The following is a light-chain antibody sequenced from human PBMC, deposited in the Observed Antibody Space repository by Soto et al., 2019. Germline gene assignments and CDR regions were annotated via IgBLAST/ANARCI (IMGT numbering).Light chain of an antibody. CDR2: SAS. CDR3: QQFGNSVYT. Sequence: EIVLTQSPGTLSLSPGERATLSCRATQSVSSSYLAWYQQKPGQAPRLLVYSASTRATGVPDRFSGSGSGTDFTLTISRLEPEDFAGYYCQQFGNSVYTFGQGTNLEMK. CDR1: QSVSSSY. V-gene: IGKV3-20*01. J-gene: IGKJ2*01.